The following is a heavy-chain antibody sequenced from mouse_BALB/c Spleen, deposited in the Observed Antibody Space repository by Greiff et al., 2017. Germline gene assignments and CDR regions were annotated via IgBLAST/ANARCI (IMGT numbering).Heavy chain of an antibody. CDR3: ARVWHYAMDY. V-gene: IGHV5-6-5*01. Sequence: EVQLVESGGGLVKPGGSLKLSCAASGFTFSSYAMSWVRQTPEKRLEWVASISSGGSTYYPDSVKGRFTISRDNARNILYLQMSSLRSEDTAMYYCARVWHYAMDYWGQGTSVTVSS. CDR1: GFTFSSYA. J-gene: IGHJ4*01. D-gene: IGHD1-1*02. CDR2: ISSGGST.